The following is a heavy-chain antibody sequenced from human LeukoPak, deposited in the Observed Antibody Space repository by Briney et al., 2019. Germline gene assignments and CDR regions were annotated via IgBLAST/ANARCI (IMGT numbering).Heavy chain of an antibody. CDR2: ISAYNGNT. CDR1: GYTFTSYG. CDR3: ARVPLGIAQWLVPDY. J-gene: IGHJ4*02. D-gene: IGHD6-19*01. V-gene: IGHV1-18*01. Sequence: RRASVKVSCKASGYTFTSYGISWVRQAPGQGLEWMGWISAYNGNTNYAQKLQGRVTMTTDTSTSTAYMELRSLRSDDTAAYYCARVPLGIAQWLVPDYWGQGTLVTVSS.